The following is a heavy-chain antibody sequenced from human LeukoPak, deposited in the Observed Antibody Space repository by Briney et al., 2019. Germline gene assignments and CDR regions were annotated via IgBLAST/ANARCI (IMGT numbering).Heavy chain of an antibody. CDR1: GGSFSDYL. CDR3: ARGKRVWFGELMTSFSYFYIDV. D-gene: IGHD3-10*01. J-gene: IGHJ6*03. CDR2: INQGGRT. Sequence: KSSETLSLTCAVTGGSFSDYLWTWIRQSPGKGLEWIGEINQGGRTNFNPSLKSRVTISADRSKYHFSLTLRSVTAADTAVYYCARGKRVWFGELMTSFSYFYIDVLGRGTTVIVSS. V-gene: IGHV4-34*01.